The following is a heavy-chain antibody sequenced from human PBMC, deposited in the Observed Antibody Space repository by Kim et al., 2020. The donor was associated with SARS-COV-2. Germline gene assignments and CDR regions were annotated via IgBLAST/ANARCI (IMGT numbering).Heavy chain of an antibody. J-gene: IGHJ5*02. Sequence: ASVKVSCKASGYSFTTFFIHWVRQAPGQGLEWMGIINPSDGSTSYAPGVKDRVIMTSDTSTSTVYLEMTSLRSDDTAVYFCARLAHWGQGTLVAVSS. CDR2: INPSDGST. V-gene: IGHV1-46*01. CDR1: GYSFTTFF. CDR3: ARLAH.